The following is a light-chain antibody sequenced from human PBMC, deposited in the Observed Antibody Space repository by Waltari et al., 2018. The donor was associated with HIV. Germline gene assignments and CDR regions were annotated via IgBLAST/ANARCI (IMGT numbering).Light chain of an antibody. CDR1: SGSITSHY. CDR2: EDD. Sequence: NFMLTQPHSVSESPGKTVTISCTRTSGSITSHYVQWFQRRPGGSPTTVIYEDDQRPAGVPGRFSGSIDSSSNSASLTISGLKPEDEADYYCQSSDRTNQVFGGGTKLTVL. CDR3: QSSDRTNQV. J-gene: IGLJ3*02. V-gene: IGLV6-57*01.